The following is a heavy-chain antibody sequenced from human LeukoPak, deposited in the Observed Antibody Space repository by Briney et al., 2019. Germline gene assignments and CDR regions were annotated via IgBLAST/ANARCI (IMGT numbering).Heavy chain of an antibody. D-gene: IGHD3-22*01. V-gene: IGHV3-7*01. CDR1: GFTFTTYW. J-gene: IGHJ4*02. Sequence: GGSLRLSCAASGFTFTTYWMNWVRQAPGKGLEWVANIKRDGTEKYYVDSVRGRFTISRDNAKNSLYLQMNSLRDEDTAVYYCARDGRYDSSGYYDYWGQGILVTVSS. CDR2: IKRDGTEK. CDR3: ARDGRYDSSGYYDY.